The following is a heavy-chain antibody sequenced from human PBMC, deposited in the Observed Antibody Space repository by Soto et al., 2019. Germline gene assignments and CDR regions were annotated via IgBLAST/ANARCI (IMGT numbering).Heavy chain of an antibody. D-gene: IGHD5-12*01. CDR1: GFTFSSYS. CDR2: ISSSSSSYR. Sequence: EVQLVESGGGLVKPGGSLRLSCAASGFTFSSYSMNWVRQAPGKGLEWVSCISSSSSSYRYYADSVKGRFTISRDNANNSLYRQMNRLRAEDTAVYYCARDLNGYNGDYWCHGTLVTVSS. V-gene: IGHV3-21*01. J-gene: IGHJ4*01. CDR3: ARDLNGYNGDY.